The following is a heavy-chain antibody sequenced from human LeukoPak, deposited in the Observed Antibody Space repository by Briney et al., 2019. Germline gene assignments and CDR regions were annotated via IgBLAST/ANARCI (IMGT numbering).Heavy chain of an antibody. V-gene: IGHV4-61*09. D-gene: IGHD1-26*01. Sequence: SETLSLTCTVSGDSISSGSFCWSWIRQPAGKGLDWIGHIYTTGSTNYNPSLKSRVTISVDTSKNQFSLKLSSVTAADTAVYYCARAGIYYYYMDVWGKGTTVTVSS. CDR3: ARAGIYYYYMDV. J-gene: IGHJ6*03. CDR2: IYTTGST. CDR1: GDSISSGSFC.